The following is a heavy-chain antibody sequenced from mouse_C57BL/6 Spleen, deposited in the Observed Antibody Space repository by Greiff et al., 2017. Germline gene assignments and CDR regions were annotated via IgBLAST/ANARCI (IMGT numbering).Heavy chain of an antibody. CDR1: GYTFTSYT. Sequence: QVQLQQSGAELARPGASVKMSCKASGYTFTSYTMHWVKQRPGQGLDWIGYINPSSGYHKYNQKFKDKATLTADKSSSTAYRQLSSLTSEDSAVYYCTRSSYDYDVYCYYWGQGTTRTVSS. V-gene: IGHV1-4*01. CDR2: INPSSGYH. CDR3: TRSSYDYDVYCYY. D-gene: IGHD2-4*01. J-gene: IGHJ2*01.